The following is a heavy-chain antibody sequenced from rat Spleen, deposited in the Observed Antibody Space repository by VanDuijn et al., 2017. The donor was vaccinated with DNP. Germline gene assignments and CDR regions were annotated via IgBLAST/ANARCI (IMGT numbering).Heavy chain of an antibody. D-gene: IGHD3-8*01. CDR2: MWSGGTT. Sequence: QVQLKESGPGLVQPSQTLSLTCTVSGFSLTSESVSWVRQPPGKGLEWMGAMWSGGTTDYNPALKSRLSISRDTSKSQVFLKMNSLKSEDTATYYCARVPNTCYVMDVWGQGVMVTVSS. J-gene: IGHJ2*01. CDR1: GFSLTSES. V-gene: IGHV2-15*01. CDR3: ARVPNTCYVMDV.